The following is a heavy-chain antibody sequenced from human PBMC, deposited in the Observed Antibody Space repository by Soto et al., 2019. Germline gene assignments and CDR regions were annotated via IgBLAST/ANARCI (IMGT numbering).Heavy chain of an antibody. D-gene: IGHD2-2*01. J-gene: IGHJ1*01. CDR1: GFTFPSYW. CDR3: ARDSSSSTWLPNVY. CDR2: IKPDGSET. Sequence: GALRLSCATSGFTFPSYWMTWVRQAPGKGLEWVATIKPDGSETSYVDSVAGRFAISRDNAKNSLYLQMSSLRAEDTAVYYCARDSSSSTWLPNVYWGQGSLVTVSS. V-gene: IGHV3-7*01.